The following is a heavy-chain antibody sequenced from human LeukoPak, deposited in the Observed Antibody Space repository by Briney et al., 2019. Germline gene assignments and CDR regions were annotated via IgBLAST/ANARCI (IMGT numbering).Heavy chain of an antibody. Sequence: SETLSPTCTVSGGSISGFYWSWIRQPPGKGLEWIGYIYYSGTTTYNPSLKSRVTISIDMSNNHFSLNLRSVTAADKAVYYCARDSGPWGVFDPWGQGTLVTVSS. CDR1: GGSISGFY. J-gene: IGHJ5*02. V-gene: IGHV4-59*01. CDR2: IYYSGTT. CDR3: ARDSGPWGVFDP. D-gene: IGHD3-10*01.